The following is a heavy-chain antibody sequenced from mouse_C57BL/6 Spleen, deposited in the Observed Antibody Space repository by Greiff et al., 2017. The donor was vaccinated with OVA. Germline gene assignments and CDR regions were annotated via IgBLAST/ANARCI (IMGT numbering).Heavy chain of an antibody. Sequence: QVQLQQPGTELVKPGASVKLSCKASGYTFTSYWMHWVKQRPGQGLEWIGNINPSNGGTNYNEKFKSKATLTVDKSSSTAYMQLSSLTSEDSAVYDCAKGAYGNYGFAYWGQGTLVTVSA. CDR2: INPSNGGT. V-gene: IGHV1-53*01. CDR1: GYTFTSYW. J-gene: IGHJ3*01. D-gene: IGHD2-1*01. CDR3: AKGAYGNYGFAY.